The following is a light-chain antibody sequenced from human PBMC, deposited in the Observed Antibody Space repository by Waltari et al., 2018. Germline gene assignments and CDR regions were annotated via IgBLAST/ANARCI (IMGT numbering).Light chain of an antibody. V-gene: IGLV1-40*01. CDR3: QSYDSSLSGSV. CDR2: GNS. CDR1: SSKSGAGYD. Sequence: SVLTQPPPGSGAPGQVVTITCTGTSSKSGAGYDVHRYQQLPGTPPKLLIYGNSNRPSGVPDRFSGSKSGTSASLAITGLQAEDEADYYCQSYDSSLSGSVFGGGTKLTVL. J-gene: IGLJ3*02.